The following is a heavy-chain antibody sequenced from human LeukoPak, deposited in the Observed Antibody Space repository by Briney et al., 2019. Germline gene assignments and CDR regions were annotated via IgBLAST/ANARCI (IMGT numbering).Heavy chain of an antibody. J-gene: IGHJ4*02. Sequence: SETLSLTCTVSGGSISSFYWTWIRQPAGKGLEWIGRIYTSGSTNYNPSLKSRVTMSVDTSKNQFSLKLSSVTAADTAVYYCASLDHYYDSSGYLVWGQGTLVTVSS. CDR2: IYTSGST. D-gene: IGHD3-22*01. CDR3: ASLDHYYDSSGYLV. CDR1: GGSISSFY. V-gene: IGHV4-4*07.